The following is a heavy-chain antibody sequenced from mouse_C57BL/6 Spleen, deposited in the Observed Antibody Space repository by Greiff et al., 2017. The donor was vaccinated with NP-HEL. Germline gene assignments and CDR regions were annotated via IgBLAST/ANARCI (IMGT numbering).Heavy chain of an antibody. CDR1: GYTFTDYY. CDR3: ARNRYGYDNWFAY. V-gene: IGHV1-26*01. D-gene: IGHD2-2*01. Sequence: EVQLQQSGPELVKPGASVKISCKASGYTFTDYYMNWVKQSLGKSLEWIGDINPNNGGTSYNQKFKGKATLTVDKSSSTAYMELRSLTSEDSAVYYCARNRYGYDNWFAYWGQGTLVTVSA. J-gene: IGHJ3*01. CDR2: INPNNGGT.